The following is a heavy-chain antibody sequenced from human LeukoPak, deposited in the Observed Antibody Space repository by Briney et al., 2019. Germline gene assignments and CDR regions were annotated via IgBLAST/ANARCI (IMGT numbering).Heavy chain of an antibody. CDR2: IRYDGSNK. J-gene: IGHJ4*02. CDR1: GFTFSSYG. CDR3: ARDTFRGWSAFDF. D-gene: IGHD6-19*01. Sequence: PGGSLRLSCAASGFTFSSYGMHWVRQAPGKGLEWVAFIRYDGSNKYYADSVKGRFTISRDNSKNTLYLQMNSLRAEDTAIYYCARDTFRGWSAFDFWGQGTLVTVSS. V-gene: IGHV3-30*02.